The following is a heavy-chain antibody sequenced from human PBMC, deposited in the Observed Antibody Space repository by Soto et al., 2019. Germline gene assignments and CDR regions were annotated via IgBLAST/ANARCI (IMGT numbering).Heavy chain of an antibody. V-gene: IGHV4-59*01. J-gene: IGHJ6*03. CDR2: IYYSGST. D-gene: IGHD2-8*02. CDR1: GGSISSYY. Sequence: SETLSLTCTVSGGSISSYYWSWIRQPPGKGLEWIGYIYYSGSTNYNPSLKSRVTISVDTSKNQFSLKLSSVTAADTAVYYCGRKMGEKLVDQPGGYPAYYNYYMEVGGKGTTVTVSS. CDR3: GRKMGEKLVDQPGGYPAYYNYYMEV.